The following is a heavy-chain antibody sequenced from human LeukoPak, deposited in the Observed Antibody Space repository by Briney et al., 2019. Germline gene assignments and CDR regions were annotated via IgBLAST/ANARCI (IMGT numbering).Heavy chain of an antibody. V-gene: IGHV3-7*01. Sequence: GGSLRPSCAASAFTFSTYWISWVRQAPGKGLEWMANIKQDGSDKYYVDSVKGRFTISRDNAKNSLFLQMNSLRAEDTAVYYCASVRCSSNSCFPDYWGQGTLVTVSS. J-gene: IGHJ4*02. CDR2: IKQDGSDK. CDR3: ASVRCSSNSCFPDY. D-gene: IGHD2-2*01. CDR1: AFTFSTYW.